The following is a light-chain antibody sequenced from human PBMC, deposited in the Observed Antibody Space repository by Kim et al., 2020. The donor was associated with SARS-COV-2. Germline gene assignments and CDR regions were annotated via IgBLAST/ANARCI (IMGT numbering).Light chain of an antibody. CDR3: QQSNNFPIT. J-gene: IGKJ5*01. CDR1: QGIASW. CDR2: AAS. Sequence: DVQMTQSPSSVSASVGDTVTITCRASQGIASWLAWYQQKPGKAPKLLIYAASALPSGVPSRFSGSGSGREFTLTIRILQPEDVATYFCQQSNNFPITFGQGTRLEIK. V-gene: IGKV1-12*01.